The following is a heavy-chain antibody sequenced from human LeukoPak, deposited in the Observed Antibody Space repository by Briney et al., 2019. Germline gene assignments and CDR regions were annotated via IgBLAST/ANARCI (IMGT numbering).Heavy chain of an antibody. CDR1: GFIFSTYS. Sequence: GGSLRLSCAASGFIFSTYSMNWVRQAPGKGLEWVSSISTGSSHIYYADSVKGRFTISRDNAKNSLYLQMNSLRAEDTAVYYCARDYDEDYWGQGTLVTVSS. CDR3: ARDYDEDY. V-gene: IGHV3-21*01. CDR2: ISTGSSHI. J-gene: IGHJ4*02. D-gene: IGHD5-12*01.